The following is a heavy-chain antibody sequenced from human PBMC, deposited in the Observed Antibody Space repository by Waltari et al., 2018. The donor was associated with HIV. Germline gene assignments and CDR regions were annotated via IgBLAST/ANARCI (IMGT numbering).Heavy chain of an antibody. CDR1: GFSFSSYW. D-gene: IGHD3-3*01. Sequence: LVESGGGVIQPGGSLRLSCAASGFSFSSYWMHWVRQDSERGLVWVSHINGDGTSSTYADSVRGRFNISRDNANDTLYLQMNNVRAEDTAVYYCTRSRSDYNYWSGYYSPEYFDSWGQGVLVTVSS. CDR2: INGDGTSS. J-gene: IGHJ4*02. CDR3: TRSRSDYNYWSGYYSPEYFDS. V-gene: IGHV3-74*01.